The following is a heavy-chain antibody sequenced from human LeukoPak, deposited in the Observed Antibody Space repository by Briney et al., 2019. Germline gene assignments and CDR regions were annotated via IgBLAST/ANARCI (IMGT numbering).Heavy chain of an antibody. J-gene: IGHJ4*02. CDR3: ARHAWAIDGLH. CDR1: GHSISRYY. Sequence: SDTLSLTCYVSGHSISRYYWRWLRQPPGKGLEWIWYIHHTGSTNYQPFLSGRLTVPIDTSKTQFSVRLSSVTAAHTAVYYCARHAWAIDGLHWGPGSQVTVSS. CDR2: IHHTGST. V-gene: IGHV4-59*08. D-gene: IGHD3-9*01.